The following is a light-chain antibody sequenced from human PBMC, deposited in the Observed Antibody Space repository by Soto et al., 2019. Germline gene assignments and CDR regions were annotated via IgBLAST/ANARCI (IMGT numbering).Light chain of an antibody. CDR2: GAS. Sequence: EIVMTQSPATLSVSPGERATLSCRASQSVSSNLAWYPQKPGQAPRLLIYGASSRATGIPARFSGSASGTEFAITICSMQSEDFAVYYCQQYNNWPLTFGQGTKVEIK. CDR3: QQYNNWPLT. CDR1: QSVSSN. J-gene: IGKJ1*01. V-gene: IGKV3-15*01.